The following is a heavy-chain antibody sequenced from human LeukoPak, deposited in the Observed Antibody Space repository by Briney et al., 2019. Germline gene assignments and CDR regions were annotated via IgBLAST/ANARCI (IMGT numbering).Heavy chain of an antibody. Sequence: ASVKVSCKASGYTFTSYGISWVRQAPGQGLEWMGWISAYNGNTNYAQKLQGRVTMTTDTSTSTAYMELRSLRAEDTAVYYCVSGYSSSSSTDYWGQGALVTVSS. D-gene: IGHD6-6*01. V-gene: IGHV1-18*01. CDR3: VSGYSSSSSTDY. CDR2: ISAYNGNT. CDR1: GYTFTSYG. J-gene: IGHJ4*02.